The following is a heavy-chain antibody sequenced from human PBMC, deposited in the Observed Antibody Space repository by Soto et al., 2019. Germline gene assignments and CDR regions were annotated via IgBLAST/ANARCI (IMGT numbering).Heavy chain of an antibody. CDR2: IIPIFGTA. Sequence: SVKVSCKASGGTFSSYAISWVRQAPGQGLEWMGGIIPIFGTANYAQKFQGRVTITADKSTSTAYMELSSLRSEDTAVYYCESLGYSGSYNDYWGQGTLVTVSS. J-gene: IGHJ4*02. CDR3: ESLGYSGSYNDY. CDR1: GGTFSSYA. V-gene: IGHV1-69*06. D-gene: IGHD1-26*01.